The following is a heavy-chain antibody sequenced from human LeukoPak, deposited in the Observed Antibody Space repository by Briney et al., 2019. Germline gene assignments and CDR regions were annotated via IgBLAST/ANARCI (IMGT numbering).Heavy chain of an antibody. CDR3: ARVACSSTNCYSYGGMDV. D-gene: IGHD2-2*01. J-gene: IGHJ6*02. CDR1: GFTFSSYS. Sequence: PGGSLRLSCAASGFTFSSYSMNWVRQAQGKGLEWVSYISGSYSTLYYADSVKGRFTISRDNAKNSLYLQMNSLRDEDTAVYYCARVACSSTNCYSYGGMDVWGQGTTVTVSS. CDR2: ISGSYSTL. V-gene: IGHV3-48*02.